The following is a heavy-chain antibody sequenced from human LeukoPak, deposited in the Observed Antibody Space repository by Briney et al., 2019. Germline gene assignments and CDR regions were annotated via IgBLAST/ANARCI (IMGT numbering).Heavy chain of an antibody. CDR1: GFTFSSYS. V-gene: IGHV3-21*01. Sequence: GGSLRLSCAASGFTFSSYSMNWVRQAPGKGLEWVSSISSSSSYIYYADSVKGRFTISRDNAKNSLYLQMNSLRAEDTAVYYCAGVLMITFGGVIAPDYYGMDVWGKGTTVTVSS. CDR3: AGVLMITFGGVIAPDYYGMDV. CDR2: ISSSSSYI. D-gene: IGHD3-16*02. J-gene: IGHJ6*04.